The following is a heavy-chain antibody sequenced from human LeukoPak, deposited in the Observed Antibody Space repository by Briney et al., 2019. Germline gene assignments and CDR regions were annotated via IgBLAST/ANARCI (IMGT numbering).Heavy chain of an antibody. Sequence: VAPVRVSCKVSGYTFTSYGMTWVRQAPGQGLEWMGWISVYNGNTNYAQKFQGRVTLTTDTSTSTAYMELRSLRSDDTAVYYSARDQPPGFYYDSSAYLEYWGQGTLVTVSS. D-gene: IGHD3-22*01. J-gene: IGHJ4*02. V-gene: IGHV1-18*01. CDR3: ARDQPPGFYYDSSAYLEY. CDR2: ISVYNGNT. CDR1: GYTFTSYG.